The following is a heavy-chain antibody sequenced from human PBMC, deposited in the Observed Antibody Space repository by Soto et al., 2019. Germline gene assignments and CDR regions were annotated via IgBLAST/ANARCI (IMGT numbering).Heavy chain of an antibody. Sequence: LRLSCAASGFIFRTHAMTCVRQTPGKGLEWVSVISADGFTTYYGDSVKGRFTIPRDNSKSTLSLHMTSLRAEDTALYYCVKDGGTYYDVPFAFDLWGQGTMVTVSS. D-gene: IGHD3-10*02. V-gene: IGHV3-23*01. CDR1: GFIFRTHA. CDR3: VKDGGTYYDVPFAFDL. J-gene: IGHJ3*01. CDR2: ISADGFTT.